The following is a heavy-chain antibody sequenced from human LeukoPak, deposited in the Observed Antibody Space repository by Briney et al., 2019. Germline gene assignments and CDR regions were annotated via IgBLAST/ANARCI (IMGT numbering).Heavy chain of an antibody. CDR2: IKRKTDGGTT. CDR3: TTLTSFRELDIFRNY. V-gene: IGHV3-15*01. Sequence: GGSLRLSCAAFGFTVSSNYMNWVRQAPGKGLEWVGRIKRKTDGGTTDYAAPVEGRFTISRDDLKNTLYLQMNSLKTEDTAVYYCTTLTSFRELDIFRNYWGQGTLVTVSS. J-gene: IGHJ4*02. D-gene: IGHD1-1*01. CDR1: GFTVSSNY.